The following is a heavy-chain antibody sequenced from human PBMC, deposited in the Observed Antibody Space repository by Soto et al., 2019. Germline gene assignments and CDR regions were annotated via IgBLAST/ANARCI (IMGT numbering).Heavy chain of an antibody. CDR3: ARWYGYSFDY. CDR2: IYYSGST. CDR1: GGSISSYY. J-gene: IGHJ4*02. D-gene: IGHD1-1*01. V-gene: IGHV4-59*08. Sequence: QVQLQESGPGLVKPSETLSLSCTVSGGSISSYYWCWIRQPPGKGLEWIGYIYYSGSTNYNPSLKSRVTISVDTSKNQFSLKLSSVSAADTAVYYCARWYGYSFDYWGQGTLVTVSS.